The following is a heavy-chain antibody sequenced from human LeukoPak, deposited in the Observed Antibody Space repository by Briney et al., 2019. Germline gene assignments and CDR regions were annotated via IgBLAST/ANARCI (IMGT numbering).Heavy chain of an antibody. CDR2: IYYSGST. J-gene: IGHJ5*02. CDR1: GGSISSGGYY. V-gene: IGHV4-31*03. D-gene: IGHD3-22*01. CDR3: ARDVSYYDSSGYSGSWFDP. Sequence: PSQTLSLTCTVSGGSISSGGYYWSWFRQHPGKALEWIGYIYYSGSTYYNPSLKSRVTISVDTSKNQFSLKLSSVTAADTAVYYCARDVSYYDSSGYSGSWFDPWGQGTLVTVSS.